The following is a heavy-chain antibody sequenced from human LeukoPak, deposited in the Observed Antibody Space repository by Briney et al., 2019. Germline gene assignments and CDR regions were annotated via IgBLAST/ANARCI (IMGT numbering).Heavy chain of an antibody. CDR1: GYTFTAYY. D-gene: IGHD6-19*01. V-gene: IGHV1-2*02. J-gene: IGHJ4*02. CDR3: ATVPLNGYSSGWYSFDY. CDR2: VNPNSGGT. Sequence: ASVTVSCTASGYTFTAYYMYWVRQAPGQRLEWMGWVNPNSGGTNYAQKFQDRVTMTRDTSISTAYMELHRLRSDDTAVYYCATVPLNGYSSGWYSFDYWGQGALVTVSS.